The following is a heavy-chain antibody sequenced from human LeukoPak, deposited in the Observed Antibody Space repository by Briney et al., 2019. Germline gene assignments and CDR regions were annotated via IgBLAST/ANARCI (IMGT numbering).Heavy chain of an antibody. CDR1: GFSFSNW. J-gene: IGHJ3*02. CDR2: IKRDGSVK. V-gene: IGHV3-7*01. CDR3: ARDHSPSMSGSVWYDAFDI. Sequence: GGSLRLSCVASGFSFSNWMTWVRQVPGEGLEWVANIKRDGSVKNYVDSVKGRFTMSRDNAKNSLDLQMNNLRAEDTAIYYCARDHSPSMSGSVWYDAFDIWGQGTMLTVSS. D-gene: IGHD6-19*01.